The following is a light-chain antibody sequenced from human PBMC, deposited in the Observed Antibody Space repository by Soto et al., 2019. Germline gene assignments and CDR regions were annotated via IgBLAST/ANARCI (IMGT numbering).Light chain of an antibody. Sequence: EIGLTQYPGTLSLSPGDIATLPCWARQSVSSSYLAWYQQKPCQAPRLLIYGASSRATGIPDRLSGSGSGTDFTLTINRLEPEDFAVYYCQQYGSSPNTFGQGTKVEIE. CDR2: GAS. CDR1: QSVSSSY. J-gene: IGKJ2*01. V-gene: IGKV3-20*01. CDR3: QQYGSSPNT.